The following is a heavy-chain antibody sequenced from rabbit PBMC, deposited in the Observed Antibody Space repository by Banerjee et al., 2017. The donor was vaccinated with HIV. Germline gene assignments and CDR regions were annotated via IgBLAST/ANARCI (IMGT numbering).Heavy chain of an antibody. CDR1: GFSFSSSYY. Sequence: QSLEESGGDLVKPGASLTLTCTASGFSFSSSYYMCWVHQAPGKGLEWIGCIYTSSGSTYYANWTKGRFTISKTSSTTVTLQMTSLTAADTATYFCARGNSHTYNAYAYRVALWGPGTLVTVS. V-gene: IGHV1S40*01. J-gene: IGHJ4*01. D-gene: IGHD6-1*01. CDR3: ARGNSHTYNAYAYRVAL. CDR2: IYTSSGST.